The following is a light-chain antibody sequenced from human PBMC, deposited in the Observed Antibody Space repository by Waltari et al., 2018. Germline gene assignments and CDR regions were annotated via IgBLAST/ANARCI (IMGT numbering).Light chain of an antibody. CDR2: IDN. Sequence: QSVLTQPPSASGTPGQRVTISCSGTSSNTGSNSVNWYQHLPGPAPQLLIYIDNHRPSGVPDRFSGSKSGSSATLAISGLQSEDEADYYCSSWDDSLKGPLFGGGTKLTVL. V-gene: IGLV1-44*01. J-gene: IGLJ3*02. CDR3: SSWDDSLKGPL. CDR1: SSNTGSNS.